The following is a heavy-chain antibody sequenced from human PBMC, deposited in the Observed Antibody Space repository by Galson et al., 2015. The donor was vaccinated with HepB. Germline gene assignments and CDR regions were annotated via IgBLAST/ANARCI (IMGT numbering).Heavy chain of an antibody. CDR1: GFIFKNCG. D-gene: IGHD5-18*01. J-gene: IGHJ4*02. CDR2: IRYDGGDQ. Sequence: SLRLSCAASGFIFKNCGMHWVRQAPGKGLEWVAFIRYDGGDQNYADSVKGRFTISRDNSKNMLYLQINSLRSEDTALYYCAKGYSFGRDYWGQGTLVIVSS. V-gene: IGHV3-30*02. CDR3: AKGYSFGRDY.